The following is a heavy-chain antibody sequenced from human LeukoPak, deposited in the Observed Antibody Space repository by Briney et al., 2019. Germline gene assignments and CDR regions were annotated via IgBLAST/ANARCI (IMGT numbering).Heavy chain of an antibody. CDR3: ARILSVGATSSWDY. D-gene: IGHD1-26*01. Sequence: SGPTLVNPTQTLTLTCTFSGFSLSTSGMCVSWIRQPPGKALEWLARIDWDDDKYYSTSLKTRLTISKDTSKNQVVLTMTNMDPVDTATYYCARILSVGATSSWDYWGQGTLVTVSS. J-gene: IGHJ4*02. V-gene: IGHV2-70*11. CDR2: IDWDDDK. CDR1: GFSLSTSGMC.